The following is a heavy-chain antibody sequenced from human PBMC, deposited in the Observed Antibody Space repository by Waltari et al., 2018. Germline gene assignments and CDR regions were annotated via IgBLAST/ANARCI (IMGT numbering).Heavy chain of an antibody. D-gene: IGHD1-26*01. CDR3: AKDLRVGATLRWFDP. V-gene: IGHV3-23*04. CDR1: GFTFSSYA. CDR2: ISGSGGST. Sequence: EVQLVESGGGLVQPGGSLRLTCAASGFTFSSYAMSWVRHAPGKGLEWVAAISGSGGSTYYADSVKGRFTISRDNSKNTLYLQMNSLRAEDTAVYYCAKDLRVGATLRWFDPWGQGTLVTVSS. J-gene: IGHJ5*02.